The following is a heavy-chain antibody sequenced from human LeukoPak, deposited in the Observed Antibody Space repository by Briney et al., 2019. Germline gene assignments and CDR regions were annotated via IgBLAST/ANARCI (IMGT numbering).Heavy chain of an antibody. CDR2: ISSSSSYI. D-gene: IGHD2-2*01. V-gene: IGHV3-21*01. CDR3: ARDEYCSSTSCHEGGGYSPGYYYYYGMDV. CDR1: GFTFSSYS. Sequence: GGSLRLSCAASGFTFSSYSMNWVRQAPGKGLEWVSSISSSSSYIYYADSVKGRFTISRDNAKNSLYLQMNSLRAEDTAVYYCARDEYCSSTSCHEGGGYSPGYYYYYGMDVWGQGTTVTVSS. J-gene: IGHJ6*02.